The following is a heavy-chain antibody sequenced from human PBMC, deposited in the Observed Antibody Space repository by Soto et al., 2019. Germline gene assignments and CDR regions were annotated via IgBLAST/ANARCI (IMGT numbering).Heavy chain of an antibody. D-gene: IGHD3-9*01. CDR3: ARDFGHYDISNDYYYCYGMDV. J-gene: IGHJ6*02. CDR1: GYTFTSYY. V-gene: IGHV1-46*01. Sequence: ASVKVSCKASGYTFTSYYMHWVRQAPGQGLEWMGIINPSGGSTSYAQKFQGRVTMTRDTSTSTVYMELSSLRSEDTAVYYCARDFGHYDISNDYYYCYGMDVWGQGTTVTVSS. CDR2: INPSGGST.